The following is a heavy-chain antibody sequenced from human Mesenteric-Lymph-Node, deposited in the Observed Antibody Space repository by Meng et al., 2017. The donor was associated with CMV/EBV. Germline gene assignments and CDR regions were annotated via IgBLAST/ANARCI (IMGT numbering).Heavy chain of an antibody. V-gene: IGHV3-48*03. D-gene: IGHD2-15*01. CDR1: GFTFSNYE. J-gene: IGHJ3*02. Sequence: GESLKISCAASGFTFSNYELNWVRQAPGKGLEWVSYINSGGNIIYYGDSVKGRFTISRDNAKNSLYLQMNSLRAEDTAVYYCAREGLGYCNDGSCHAEAFDIWGQGTAVTVSS. CDR3: AREGLGYCNDGSCHAEAFDI. CDR2: INSGGNII.